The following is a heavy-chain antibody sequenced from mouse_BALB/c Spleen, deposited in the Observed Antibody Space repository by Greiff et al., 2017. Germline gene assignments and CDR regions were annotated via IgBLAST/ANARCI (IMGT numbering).Heavy chain of an antibody. D-gene: IGHD4-1*01. Sequence: EVQLKESGPSLVKPSQTLSLTCSVTGDSITSGYWNWIRKFPGNKLEYMGYISYSGSTYYNPSLKSRISITRDTSKNQYYLQLNSVTTEDTATYYCARSGTRDYYAMDYWGQGTSVTVSS. CDR3: ARSGTRDYYAMDY. V-gene: IGHV3-8*02. CDR2: ISYSGST. J-gene: IGHJ4*01. CDR1: GDSITSGY.